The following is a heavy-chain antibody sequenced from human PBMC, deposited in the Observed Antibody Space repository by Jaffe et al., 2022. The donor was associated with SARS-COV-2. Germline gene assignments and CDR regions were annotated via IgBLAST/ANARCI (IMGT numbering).Heavy chain of an antibody. CDR2: IYYSGST. CDR1: GGSISSSSYY. CDR3: ARLIPTEKESGGALFDP. D-gene: IGHD2-21*01. J-gene: IGHJ5*02. Sequence: QLQLQESGPGLVKPSETLSLTCTVSGGSISSSSYYWGWIRQPPGKGLEWIGSIYYSGSTYYNPSLKSRVTISVDTSKNQFSLKVSSVTAADTAVYYCARLIPTEKESGGALFDPWGQGTLVTVSS. V-gene: IGHV4-39*01.